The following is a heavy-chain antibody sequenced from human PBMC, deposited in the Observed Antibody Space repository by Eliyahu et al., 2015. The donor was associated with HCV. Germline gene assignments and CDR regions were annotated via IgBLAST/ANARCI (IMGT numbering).Heavy chain of an antibody. CDR1: GFTFSSYA. J-gene: IGHJ4*02. D-gene: IGHD3-22*01. V-gene: IGHV3-30-3*01. Sequence: QVQLVESGGGVVQPGRSLRLSCXASGFTFSSYAMHWVRQAPGKGLEWVAVISYDGSNKYYADSVKGRFTISRDNSKNTLYLQMNSLRAEDTAVYYCASQKDSSGYYNYWGQGTLVTVSS. CDR2: ISYDGSNK. CDR3: ASQKDSSGYYNY.